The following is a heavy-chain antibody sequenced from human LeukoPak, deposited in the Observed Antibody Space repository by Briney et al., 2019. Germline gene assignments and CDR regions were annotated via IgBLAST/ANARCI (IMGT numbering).Heavy chain of an antibody. CDR1: GFPVASNY. CDR2: FYSGEST. V-gene: IGHV3-53*01. Sequence: GGSQRLSCAASGFPVASNYMTWVRQAPGKGLEWVACFYSGESTFYADSVKGRFTISRDASKNTVHLQMDRLRADDTAMYYCARALGSGTNYGWGQGTLVTVSS. D-gene: IGHD4/OR15-4a*01. CDR3: ARALGSGTNYG. J-gene: IGHJ4*02.